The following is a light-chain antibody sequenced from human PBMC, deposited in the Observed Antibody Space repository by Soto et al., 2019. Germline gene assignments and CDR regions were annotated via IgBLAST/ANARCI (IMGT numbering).Light chain of an antibody. J-gene: IGKJ1*01. CDR2: KTS. CDR3: QHYNDYSWT. CDR1: QSISVW. V-gene: IGKV1-5*03. Sequence: DIHMTQSPSTLSASVGDRVTITCRASQSISVWLAWYQQKPGKATHLLIYKTSSLETGVPSRFSGSGSGTEVTLTISSLQPDDFATSYCQHYNDYSWTFGQVTKVEIK.